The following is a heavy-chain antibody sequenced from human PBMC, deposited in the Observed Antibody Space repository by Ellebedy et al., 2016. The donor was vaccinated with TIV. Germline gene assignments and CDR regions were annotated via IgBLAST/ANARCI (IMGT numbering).Heavy chain of an antibody. D-gene: IGHD5-12*01. Sequence: PGGSLRLSCAASGFTFSSFTMNWVRQAQGNGLEWVSSISSSSTYIYSADSVKGRFTISRDNAENSLYLQMNSLRSEDTAVYYCARETSAVATVDFWGQGTLVTVSS. CDR3: ARETSAVATVDF. V-gene: IGHV3-21*01. J-gene: IGHJ4*02. CDR1: GFTFSSFT. CDR2: ISSSSTYI.